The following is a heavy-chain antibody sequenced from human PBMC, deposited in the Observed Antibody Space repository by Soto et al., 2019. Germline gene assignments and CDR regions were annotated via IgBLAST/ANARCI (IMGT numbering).Heavy chain of an antibody. D-gene: IGHD3-10*01. Sequence: EVQLVESGGGLVQPGGSLRLSCVASGFTFSSHWMNWARQVPGKGLEWVANIKEDGTEINYVDSVKGRFAISRDNAKNSLYLQMNSLRVDDTAVYHCVRSSGWTGDYWGQGILVTVSS. V-gene: IGHV3-7*04. CDR3: VRSSGWTGDY. CDR2: IKEDGTEI. J-gene: IGHJ4*02. CDR1: GFTFSSHW.